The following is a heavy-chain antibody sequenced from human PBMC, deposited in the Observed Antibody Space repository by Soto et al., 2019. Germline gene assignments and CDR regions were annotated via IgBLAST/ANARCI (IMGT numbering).Heavy chain of an antibody. CDR2: IISNGNTM. Sequence: QVQLVESGGGLVKPGGSLRLSCAASGFTFSDYYMSWIRQARGKGLEWVSYIISNGNTMYYADSVKGRFSISRDNAKNSLYLQMNSLRAEDTAVYYCARLPSSRSWYGWFDPWGQGTLVTVSS. V-gene: IGHV3-11*01. D-gene: IGHD6-13*01. J-gene: IGHJ5*02. CDR3: ARLPSSRSWYGWFDP. CDR1: GFTFSDYY.